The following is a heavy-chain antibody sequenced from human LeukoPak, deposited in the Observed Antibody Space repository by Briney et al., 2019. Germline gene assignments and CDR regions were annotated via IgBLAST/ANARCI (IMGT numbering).Heavy chain of an antibody. D-gene: IGHD1-1*01. CDR3: ARDAAYDRTGYDS. CDR2: ISATGTSK. V-gene: IGHV3-11*04. J-gene: IGHJ4*02. CDR1: GFNFSAYY. Sequence: PGGSLRLSCAASGFNFSAYYMNRVRQAPGKGLECVAYISATGTSKYYAHSVKGRFSISRDNAQNFLYLEMSSLIVEDTAVYYCARDAAYDRTGYDSWGQGTLVIVSS.